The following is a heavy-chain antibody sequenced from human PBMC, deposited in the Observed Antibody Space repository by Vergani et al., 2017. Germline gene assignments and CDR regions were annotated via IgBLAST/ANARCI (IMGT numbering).Heavy chain of an antibody. J-gene: IGHJ3*01. CDR2: ISARYPST. CDR3: AREYSSTSGRAFDF. D-gene: IGHD2-2*01. Sequence: VQLVESGGGVIQPGGSVRLSCAASGFTFSACPMTWVRQAPGKGLEWVSAISARYPSTYYADSVKGRFTISRDNSKNMLYLQMNSLRAEDTAVYYCAREYSSTSGRAFDFWGQGTKVTVSS. CDR1: GFTFSACP. V-gene: IGHV3-23*04.